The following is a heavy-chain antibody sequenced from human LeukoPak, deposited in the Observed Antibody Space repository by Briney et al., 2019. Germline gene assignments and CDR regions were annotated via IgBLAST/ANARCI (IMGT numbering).Heavy chain of an antibody. D-gene: IGHD6-19*01. CDR3: AREGSSGWTPFDY. J-gene: IGHJ4*02. V-gene: IGHV4-4*07. Sequence: SETLSLTCTVSGGSISSYYWSWIRQPAGKGLEWIGRIYTSGSTNYNPSLKSRVTISVDKSKDQFSLKLSSVTAADTAVYYCAREGSSGWTPFDYWGQGTLVTVSS. CDR2: IYTSGST. CDR1: GGSISSYY.